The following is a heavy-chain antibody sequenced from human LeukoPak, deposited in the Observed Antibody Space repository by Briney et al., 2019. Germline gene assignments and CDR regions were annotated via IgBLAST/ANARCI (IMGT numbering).Heavy chain of an antibody. CDR3: ARTGFGELTYFDY. CDR1: GGSISSGGYS. J-gene: IGHJ4*02. V-gene: IGHV4-30-2*01. D-gene: IGHD3-10*01. Sequence: SETLSLICAVSGGSISSGGYSWSWIRQPPGKGLEWIRYIYHSGSTYYNPSLKSRVTISVDRSKNQFSLKLSSVTAADTAVYYCARTGFGELTYFDYWGQGTLVTVSS. CDR2: IYHSGST.